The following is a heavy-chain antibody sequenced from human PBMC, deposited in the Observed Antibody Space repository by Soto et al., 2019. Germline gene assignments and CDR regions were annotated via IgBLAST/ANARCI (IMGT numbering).Heavy chain of an antibody. V-gene: IGHV4-31*03. CDR3: ARLNGYCISTNCHGYYGMDV. CDR2: IYYSGST. J-gene: IGHJ6*02. D-gene: IGHD2-2*03. Sequence: PSETLSLTCTVSGGSISSGGYYWSWIRQHPGKGLEWIGYIYYSGSTYYNPSLKSRVTISVDTSKNEFSLRLSSVTAADTAVYYCARLNGYCISTNCHGYYGMDVWGQGTTVTVS. CDR1: GGSISSGGYY.